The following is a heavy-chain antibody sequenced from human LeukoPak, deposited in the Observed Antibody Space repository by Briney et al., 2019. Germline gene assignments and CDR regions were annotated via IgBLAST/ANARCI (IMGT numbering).Heavy chain of an antibody. CDR1: GFTFSSYG. V-gene: IGHV3-33*01. CDR2: IWYDGSNK. CDR3: AAAEGSY. Sequence: PGRSLRLSCAASGFTFSSYGMHWVRQAPGKGLEWVAVIWYDGSNKYYADSVEGRFTISRDNSKNTLYLQMNSLRAEDTAVYYCAAAEGSYWGQGTLVTVSS. D-gene: IGHD6-13*01. J-gene: IGHJ4*02.